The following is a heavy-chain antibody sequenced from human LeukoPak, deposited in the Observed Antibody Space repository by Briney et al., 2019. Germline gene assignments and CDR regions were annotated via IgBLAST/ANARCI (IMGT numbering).Heavy chain of an antibody. J-gene: IGHJ4*02. V-gene: IGHV1-8*01. Sequence: ASVKVSCKASGYTFTSHDINWVRQATGQGLEWMGWMNPNSGNTGYAQKFQGRLTMTRNTSINTAYMELNSLRSEGAAVYFCAREGAYYDFWSSYSPSHGIFDSWGQGSLATVSS. D-gene: IGHD3-3*01. CDR3: AREGAYYDFWSSYSPSHGIFDS. CDR2: MNPNSGNT. CDR1: GYTFTSHD.